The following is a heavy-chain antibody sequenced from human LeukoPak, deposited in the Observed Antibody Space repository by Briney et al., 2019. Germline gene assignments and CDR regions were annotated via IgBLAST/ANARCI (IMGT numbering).Heavy chain of an antibody. CDR2: IYYSGST. V-gene: IGHV4-31*03. Sequence: SETLSLTCTVSGGSISSGGYYWSWIRQHPGKGLEWIGYIYYSGSTYCNPSLKSRVTISVDTSKNQFSLKLSSVTAADTAVYYCARESGARYYYYGMDVWGQGTTVTVSS. D-gene: IGHD3-10*01. CDR1: GGSISSGGYY. J-gene: IGHJ6*02. CDR3: ARESGARYYYYGMDV.